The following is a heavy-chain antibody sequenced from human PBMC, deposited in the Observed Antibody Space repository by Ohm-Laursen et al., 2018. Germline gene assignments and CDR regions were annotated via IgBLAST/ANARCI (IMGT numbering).Heavy chain of an antibody. J-gene: IGHJ4*02. V-gene: IGHV4-38-2*02. CDR3: ARIAFYDSSGYIHDY. CDR1: GGSVSSGFY. CDR2: IYHSGST. D-gene: IGHD3-22*01. Sequence: SETLSLTCTVSGGSVSSGFYWSWIRQPPGKGLEWIGSIYHSGSTYYNPSLKSRVTISLDTSKNQFSLKLSSVTAADTAVYYCARIAFYDSSGYIHDYWGQGTLVTVSS.